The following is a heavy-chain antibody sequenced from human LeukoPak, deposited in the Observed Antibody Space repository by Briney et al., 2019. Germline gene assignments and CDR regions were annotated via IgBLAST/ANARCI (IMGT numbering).Heavy chain of an antibody. J-gene: IGHJ4*02. CDR3: ARASSFGDRGYAHQSVIDH. CDR2: FYQSGST. D-gene: IGHD5-12*01. V-gene: IGHV4-39*07. CDR1: GGSISSSRYY. Sequence: SETLSLTCAVSGGSISSSRYYCGWIRQPPGKGLEWIGSFYQSGSTYYNPSLKSRVTISVDTSKNQFSLKLSSVTAADTAVYYCARASSFGDRGYAHQSVIDHGGQGTVVTVSS.